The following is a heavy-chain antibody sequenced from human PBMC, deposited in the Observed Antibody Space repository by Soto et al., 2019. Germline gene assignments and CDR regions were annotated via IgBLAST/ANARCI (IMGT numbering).Heavy chain of an antibody. CDR3: AREDDLRITIFGVVPYGMDV. V-gene: IGHV3-48*02. D-gene: IGHD3-3*01. Sequence: SLRLSCAASGFTFSSYSMNWVRQAPGKGLEWASYISSSSSTIYYADSVKGRFTISRDNAKNSLYLQMNSLRDEDTAVYYCAREDDLRITIFGVVPYGMDVWGQGTTVTVSS. J-gene: IGHJ6*02. CDR2: ISSSSSTI. CDR1: GFTFSSYS.